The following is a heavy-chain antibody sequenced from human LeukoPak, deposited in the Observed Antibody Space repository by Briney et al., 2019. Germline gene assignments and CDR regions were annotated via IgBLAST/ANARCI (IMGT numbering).Heavy chain of an antibody. CDR2: ITHSGST. J-gene: IGHJ4*02. V-gene: IGHV4-34*01. CDR3: ARLVGSNWYHEVLLARDS. Sequence: ETLSLTCAVYGGSFSGYYWSWVRQPPGKGLEWIGKITHSGSTNYNPSLKSRVTISVDTSKNQLSLKLSSVTAADTAVYYCARLVGSNWYHEVLLARDSWGQGTLVTVSS. CDR1: GGSFSGYY. D-gene: IGHD6-13*01.